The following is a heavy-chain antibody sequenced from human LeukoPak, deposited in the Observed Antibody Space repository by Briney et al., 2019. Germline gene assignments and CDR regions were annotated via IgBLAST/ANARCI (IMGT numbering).Heavy chain of an antibody. J-gene: IGHJ4*02. Sequence: PSETLSLTCTVSGGSISSYYWSWIRQPPGKGLEWIGYIYYSGSTNYNPSLKSRVTISVDTSKNQFSLKLSSVTAADTAVYYCARAGYYDSSGYLSLDYWGQGTLVTVSS. CDR1: GGSISSYY. CDR2: IYYSGST. V-gene: IGHV4-59*01. D-gene: IGHD3-22*01. CDR3: ARAGYYDSSGYLSLDY.